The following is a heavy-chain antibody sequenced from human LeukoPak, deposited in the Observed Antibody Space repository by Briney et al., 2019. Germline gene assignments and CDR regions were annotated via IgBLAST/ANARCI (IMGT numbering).Heavy chain of an antibody. CDR1: AFTFSAYA. J-gene: IGHJ4*02. D-gene: IGHD1-26*01. CDR3: AKQSAGVTTGYFDY. CDR2: ISYSADST. Sequence: GGSLRLSCAASAFTFSAYAMSWVRQAPGKGLEWVSSISYSADSTYYAAVVTALFTISRDSSRTTLYLQVTSLRAEDTAVYYCAKQSAGVTTGYFDYWGQGTLVTVSS. V-gene: IGHV3-23*01.